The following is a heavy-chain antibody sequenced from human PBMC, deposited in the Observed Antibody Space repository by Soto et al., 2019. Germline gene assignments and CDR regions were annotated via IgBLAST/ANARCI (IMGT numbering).Heavy chain of an antibody. D-gene: IGHD4-4*01. CDR3: ASEPATGDCYYCMDV. V-gene: IGHV5-10-1*01. CDR2: IDPSDSYT. J-gene: IGHJ6*02. CDR1: GYSFTSYW. Sequence: GASLKISCKGSGYSFTSYWISWGRQMPGKGLEWMGRIDPSDSYTNYSPSFQGHVTISALKSISTAYLQWSSLTASDTAMYYCASEPATGDCYYCMDVLDRETTVTVSS.